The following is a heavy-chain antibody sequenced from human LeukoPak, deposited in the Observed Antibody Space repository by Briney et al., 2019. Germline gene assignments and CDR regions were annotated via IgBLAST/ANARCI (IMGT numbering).Heavy chain of an antibody. V-gene: IGHV4-30-4*07. CDR3: ARDRPYYYGSGSYYKLFDY. CDR2: IYYSGST. J-gene: IGHJ4*02. Sequence: SETLSLTCAVSGGSISSGGYSWSWIRQPPGKGLEWIGYIYYSGSTYYNPSLKSRVTISVDTSKNQFSLKLSSVTAADTAVYYCARDRPYYYGSGSYYKLFDYWGQGTLVTVSS. CDR1: GGSISSGGYS. D-gene: IGHD3-10*01.